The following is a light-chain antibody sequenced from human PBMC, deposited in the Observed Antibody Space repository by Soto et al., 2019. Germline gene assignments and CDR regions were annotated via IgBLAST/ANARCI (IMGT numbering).Light chain of an antibody. CDR2: DVT. V-gene: IGLV2-11*01. J-gene: IGLJ1*01. CDR3: CSNSASYTFV. Sequence: QSALTQPRSVSGSPGQSVTISCTGTSSDVGGYNCVSWYQQHPGKAPQLIIYDVTQRPSGVPDRFSGSKSGNTASLSISGLQAEDEADYYCCSNSASYTFVFGTGTTVTVL. CDR1: SSDVGGYNC.